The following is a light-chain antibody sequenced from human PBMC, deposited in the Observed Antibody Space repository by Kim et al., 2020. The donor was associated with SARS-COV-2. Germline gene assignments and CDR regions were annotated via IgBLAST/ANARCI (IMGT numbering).Light chain of an antibody. CDR3: CSYAGSYTYVV. CDR2: DVS. CDR1: SSDVGGYNY. Sequence: QSVTISCTGTSSDVGGYNYVSWYQQHPGKAPKLVIYDVSKRPSGVPDRFSGSKSGNTASLTISGLQAEDEADYYCCSYAGSYTYVVFGGGTQLTVL. V-gene: IGLV2-11*01. J-gene: IGLJ2*01.